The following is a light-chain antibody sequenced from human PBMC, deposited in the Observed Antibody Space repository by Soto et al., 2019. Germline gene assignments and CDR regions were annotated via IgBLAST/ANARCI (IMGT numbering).Light chain of an antibody. CDR2: AAS. CDR3: QQSYITPPIT. V-gene: IGKV1-39*01. CDR1: QSVSRY. J-gene: IGKJ5*01. Sequence: DVQMTQSPSSLSALVGDRVTITCRASQSVSRYLNWYQHKPGKAPKLLINAASNLRSGVPSRFSGSGSGTDFTLTIDGLQPEDFAVYYCQQSYITPPITFGQGTRLELK.